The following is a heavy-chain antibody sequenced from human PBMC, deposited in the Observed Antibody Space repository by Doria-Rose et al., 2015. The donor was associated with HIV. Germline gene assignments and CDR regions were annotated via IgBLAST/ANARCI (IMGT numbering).Heavy chain of an antibody. D-gene: IGHD6-6*01. V-gene: IGHV3-48*03. CDR2: ISSTGDTI. J-gene: IGHJ3*02. Sequence: LEWVSYISSTGDTIYYADSVKGRFTISRDNAKNSLYLQMNSLRAEDTAVYYCARTPEYGRVAFDIWGQGTMVTVSS. CDR3: ARTPEYGRVAFDI.